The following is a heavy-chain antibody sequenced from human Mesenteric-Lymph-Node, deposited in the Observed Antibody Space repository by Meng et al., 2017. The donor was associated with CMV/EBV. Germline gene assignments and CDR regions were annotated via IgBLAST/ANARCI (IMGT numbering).Heavy chain of an antibody. Sequence: SETLSLTCTVSGGSISSSSYYWGWIRQPPGKGLEWTGSIYYSGSTYYNPSLKSRVTISVDTSKNQFSLKLSSVTAADTAVYYCARLRTSGWYQRGRYYFDYWGQGTLVTVSS. D-gene: IGHD6-19*01. CDR1: GGSISSSSYY. CDR2: IYYSGST. J-gene: IGHJ4*02. V-gene: IGHV4-39*01. CDR3: ARLRTSGWYQRGRYYFDY.